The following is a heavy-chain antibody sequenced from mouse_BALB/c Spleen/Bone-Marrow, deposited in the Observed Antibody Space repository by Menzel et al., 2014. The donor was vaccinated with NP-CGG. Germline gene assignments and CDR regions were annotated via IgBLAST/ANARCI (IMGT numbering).Heavy chain of an antibody. Sequence: DVQLQESGAELVKPGASVKLSCTASGSDIKDTYMHWVKQRPEQGLEWIGRIDPANGNTKYDPKFQGKATITADTSSNTPYPHISGATSESTAVCDCARRAARATRFAYWGQGTLVSVSA. CDR3: ARRAARATRFAY. J-gene: IGHJ3*01. D-gene: IGHD3-1*01. CDR2: IDPANGNT. CDR1: GSDIKDTY. V-gene: IGHV14-3*02.